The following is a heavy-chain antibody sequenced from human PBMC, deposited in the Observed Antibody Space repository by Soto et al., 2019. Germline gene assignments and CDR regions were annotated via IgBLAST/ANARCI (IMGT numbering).Heavy chain of an antibody. CDR1: GFTFSSYA. CDR3: AKGSIAAAGTKGKHGVDN. CDR2: ISGSGGST. D-gene: IGHD6-13*01. J-gene: IGHJ3*02. Sequence: GGSLRLSCAASGFTFSSYAMSWVRQAPGKGLEWVSAISGSGGSTYYADSVKGRFTISRDNSKNTLYLQMNSLRAEDTAVYYCAKGSIAAAGTKGKHGVDNWGQGTMVT. V-gene: IGHV3-23*01.